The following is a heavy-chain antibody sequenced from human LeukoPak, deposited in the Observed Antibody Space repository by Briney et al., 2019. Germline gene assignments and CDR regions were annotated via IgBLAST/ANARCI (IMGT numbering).Heavy chain of an antibody. CDR3: ASLYGSGPNWFDP. CDR1: GFTFSSYW. J-gene: IGHJ5*02. Sequence: PGGSLRLSCAASGFTFSSYWMNWVRQAPGKGLEWVSYISSSSATIYYADSVKGRFTISRDNAKNSLYLQMNSLRAEDTTVYYCASLYGSGPNWFDPWGQGTLVTVSS. CDR2: ISSSSATI. V-gene: IGHV3-48*01. D-gene: IGHD3-10*01.